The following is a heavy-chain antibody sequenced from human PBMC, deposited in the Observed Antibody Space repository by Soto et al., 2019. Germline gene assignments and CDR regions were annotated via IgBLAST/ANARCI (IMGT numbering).Heavy chain of an antibody. CDR3: ARLQGIVVVTEGLGGFAI. V-gene: IGHV5-10-1*01. J-gene: IGHJ3*02. CDR1: GYSFTSYW. D-gene: IGHD2-21*02. Sequence: PGESLKISCKGSGYSFTSYWISWVRQMPGKGLEWMGRIDPSDSYTNYSPSFQGHVTISADKSISTAYLQWSSLKASDTAMYYCARLQGIVVVTEGLGGFAIWGQGTMVT. CDR2: IDPSDSYT.